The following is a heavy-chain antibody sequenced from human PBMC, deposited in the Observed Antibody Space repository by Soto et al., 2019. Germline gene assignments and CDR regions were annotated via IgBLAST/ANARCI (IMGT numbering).Heavy chain of an antibody. CDR2: IIPIFGTA. CDR1: GGTFSSYA. Sequence: VASVKVSCKASGGTFSSYAISWVRQAPGQGLEWMGGIIPIFGTANYAQKFQGRVTITADESTSTAYMELSSLRSEDTAVYYCARGRGSGSYPPVINYYYYGMDVWGQGTTVTVSS. D-gene: IGHD3-10*01. J-gene: IGHJ6*02. CDR3: ARGRGSGSYPPVINYYYYGMDV. V-gene: IGHV1-69*13.